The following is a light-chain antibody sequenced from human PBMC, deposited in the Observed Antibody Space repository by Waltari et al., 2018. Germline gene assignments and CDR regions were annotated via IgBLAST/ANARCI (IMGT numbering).Light chain of an antibody. V-gene: IGLV2-11*01. CDR2: DVN. CDR1: RSDVGGYAY. Sequence: QSALTQPRSVSGSPGQSVTISCTGTRSDVGGYAYVSWYQQNPGKAPKLMVFDVNRRPSGVPDRFSGSKSGNTASLTISGLQAEDEADYYCCSYAGSYTWVFGTGTKVTVL. J-gene: IGLJ1*01. CDR3: CSYAGSYTWV.